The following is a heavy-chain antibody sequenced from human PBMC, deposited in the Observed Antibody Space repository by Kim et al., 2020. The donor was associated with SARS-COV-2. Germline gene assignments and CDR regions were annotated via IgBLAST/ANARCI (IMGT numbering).Heavy chain of an antibody. V-gene: IGHV4-4*07. Sequence: SETLSLTCTVSGGSLNNYFWNWIRQPAGKGLEWIGRIYTSGTTDYNSSLKSRVTMSVDTSKNQFSLSLNSVTAADTAMYYCAREGSVVAGVDYWGQGTLGTVSS. J-gene: IGHJ4*02. CDR3: AREGSVVAGVDY. D-gene: IGHD6-19*01. CDR1: GGSLNNYF. CDR2: IYTSGTT.